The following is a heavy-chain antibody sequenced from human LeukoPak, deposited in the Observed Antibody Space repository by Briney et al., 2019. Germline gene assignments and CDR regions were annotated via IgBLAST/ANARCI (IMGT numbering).Heavy chain of an antibody. CDR3: ARVIIAAAGTALDY. CDR1: GYSISSGYY. V-gene: IGHV4-38-2*02. J-gene: IGHJ4*02. CDR2: IYHSGST. Sequence: SETLSLTCTVSGYSISSGYYWGWIRQPPGKGLEWIGSIYHSGSTYYNPSLKSRVTISVDRSKNQFSLKLSSVTAADTAVYYCARVIIAAAGTALDYWGQGTLVTVSS. D-gene: IGHD6-13*01.